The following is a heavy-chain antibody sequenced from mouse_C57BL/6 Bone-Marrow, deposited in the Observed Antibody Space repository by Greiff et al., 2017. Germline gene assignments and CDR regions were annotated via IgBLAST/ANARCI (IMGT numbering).Heavy chain of an antibody. CDR1: GYTFTSYW. V-gene: IGHV1-7*01. CDR2: INPSSGYT. Sequence: QVQLQQSGAELAKPGASVKLSCKASGYTFTSYWMHWVKQRPGQGLEWIGYINPSSGYTKYNQKFKDEATLTADKSSSTAYMQLSSLTYEYSAVYYCARSSLAWFAYWGQGTLVTVSA. D-gene: IGHD4-1*01. CDR3: ARSSLAWFAY. J-gene: IGHJ3*01.